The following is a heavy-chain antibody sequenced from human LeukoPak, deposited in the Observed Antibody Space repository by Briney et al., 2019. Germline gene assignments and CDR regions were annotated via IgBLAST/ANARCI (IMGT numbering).Heavy chain of an antibody. CDR2: IKQDGSDK. Sequence: PGGSLRLSCAASGFTFSSYWMNWVRQAPGKGLEWVANIKQDGSDKDYVDSVKGRFTISRDNAKNSLYLQMNSLRAEDTAVYYCARVGYYDSSGLEDYWGQGTLVTVSS. D-gene: IGHD3-22*01. V-gene: IGHV3-7*03. CDR1: GFTFSSYW. CDR3: ARVGYYDSSGLEDY. J-gene: IGHJ4*02.